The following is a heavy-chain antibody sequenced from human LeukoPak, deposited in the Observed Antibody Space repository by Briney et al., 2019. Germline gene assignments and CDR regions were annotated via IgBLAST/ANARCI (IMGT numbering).Heavy chain of an antibody. J-gene: IGHJ6*02. D-gene: IGHD2-2*01. Sequence: GGSLRLSCAVTGFTFSNYGMHWVRQAPGKGLEWVAVISYDGSNKYYADSVKGRFTVSRDNSKNTLYLQMNSLRAEDTAVYYCARDFAVVPAADGAIYYYYGMDVWGQGTTVTVSS. CDR2: ISYDGSNK. CDR1: GFTFSNYG. V-gene: IGHV3-30*03. CDR3: ARDFAVVPAADGAIYYYYGMDV.